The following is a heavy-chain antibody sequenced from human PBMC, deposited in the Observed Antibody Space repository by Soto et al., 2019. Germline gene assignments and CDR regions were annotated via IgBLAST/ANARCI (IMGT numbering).Heavy chain of an antibody. CDR3: ARSDYCSGSSCYSDY. Sequence: GGSLRLYCAASVFRVRNYNMNWVREAPGKGLEWVSYISSSSSYIYYADPVKGRFTISRDNAKNSLYLQMNSLRAEDTALYYCARSDYCSGSSCYSDYWGLGTLVTVSS. D-gene: IGHD2-15*01. CDR2: ISSSSSYI. CDR1: VFRVRNYN. J-gene: IGHJ4*02. V-gene: IGHV3-21*01.